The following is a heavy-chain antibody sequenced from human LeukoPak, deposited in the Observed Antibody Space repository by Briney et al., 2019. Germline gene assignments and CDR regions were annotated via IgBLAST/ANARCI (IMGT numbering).Heavy chain of an antibody. CDR2: INPSGGGT. V-gene: IGHV1-46*01. CDR3: ARDRRLRFLEWSSIGYFQH. CDR1: GYTFTGYY. D-gene: IGHD3-3*01. Sequence: ASVKVSCKASGYTFTGYYMHWVRQAPGQGLEWMGIINPSGGGTTYAQKFQGRVTMIRDTSTSTAYMELRSLRSDDTAVYYCARDRRLRFLEWSSIGYFQHWGQGTLVTVSS. J-gene: IGHJ1*01.